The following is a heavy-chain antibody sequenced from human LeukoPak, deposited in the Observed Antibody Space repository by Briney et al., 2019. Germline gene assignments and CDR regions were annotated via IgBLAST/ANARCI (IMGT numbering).Heavy chain of an antibody. Sequence: PGRSLRLSCAASGFTFNNYGVHWVRQAPGKGLEGVAVIWFDGSYTYYADSVKGRFTISRDNSKNTLYLQMNSLRAEDTAVYYCARGLYYGSGSPIDYWGQGTLVTVSS. D-gene: IGHD3-10*01. V-gene: IGHV3-33*01. J-gene: IGHJ4*02. CDR2: IWFDGSYT. CDR1: GFTFNNYG. CDR3: ARGLYYGSGSPIDY.